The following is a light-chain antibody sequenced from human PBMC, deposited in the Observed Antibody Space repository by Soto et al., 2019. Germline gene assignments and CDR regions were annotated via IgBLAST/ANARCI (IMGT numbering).Light chain of an antibody. CDR2: GAS. CDR1: QSVRSS. CDR3: QQYVTAPWT. Sequence: EIVLTQSPGTLSLSPGDRATLSCRASQSVRSSLAWCQQKPGQAPRLLIHGASSRATGIPDRFSGSGSGTDFTLTIRRLEPEDFAVYSCQQYVTAPWTFGQGTKVEIK. J-gene: IGKJ1*01. V-gene: IGKV3-20*01.